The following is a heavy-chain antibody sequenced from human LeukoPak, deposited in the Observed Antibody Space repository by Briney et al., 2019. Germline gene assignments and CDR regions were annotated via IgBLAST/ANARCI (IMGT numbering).Heavy chain of an antibody. D-gene: IGHD3-16*02. CDR1: GVTFSSHW. Sequence: GSLRLSCASSGVTFSSHWMHGVRQAPGKGLVWVARINSDGRSISYADSVKGRFTISRDNSKNTRYLQMNSLRAEDTAVYYCARAPYAYVWGSYRPTDYWGPGTLVTVSS. V-gene: IGHV3-74*01. CDR3: ARAPYAYVWGSYRPTDY. J-gene: IGHJ4*01. CDR2: INSDGRSI.